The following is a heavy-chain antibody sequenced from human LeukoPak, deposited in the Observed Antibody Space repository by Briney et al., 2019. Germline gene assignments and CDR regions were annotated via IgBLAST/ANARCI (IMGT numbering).Heavy chain of an antibody. CDR2: IYSGGST. CDR3: AIAKPKNMVRGLIMRRESRYYFDY. CDR1: GCTVSSNY. D-gene: IGHD3-10*01. V-gene: IGHV3-53*01. J-gene: IGHJ4*02. Sequence: AGSLRLTCAASGCTVSSNYMSWVRQPPGKGLEWVSVIYSGGSTYYAASVKGRFTISRDNSKSKLYIQMSCVRAEDTAVYYCAIAKPKNMVRGLIMRRESRYYFDYWGQGTLVTVSS.